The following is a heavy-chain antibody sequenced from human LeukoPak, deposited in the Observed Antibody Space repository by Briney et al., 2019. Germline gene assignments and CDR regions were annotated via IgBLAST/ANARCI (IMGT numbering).Heavy chain of an antibody. D-gene: IGHD7-27*01. CDR2: ISSSSTHT. CDR3: ARDPLGRAADY. V-gene: IGHV3-21*01. J-gene: IGHJ4*02. Sequence: QPGRSLRLSCAASGFTFSSYSMNWARQAPGKGLDWVSSISSSSTHTYYAESVEGRFTISRDNAKNSLYLQMNSLRAEDTAMYYCARDPLGRAADYWGQGSLVTVSS. CDR1: GFTFSSYS.